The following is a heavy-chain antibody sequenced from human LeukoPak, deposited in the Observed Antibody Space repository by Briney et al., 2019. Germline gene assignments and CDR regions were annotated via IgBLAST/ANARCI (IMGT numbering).Heavy chain of an antibody. J-gene: IGHJ4*02. CDR1: GYTFTSYG. CDR2: INPNSGGT. V-gene: IGHV1-2*06. D-gene: IGHD6-13*01. Sequence: ASVKVSCKASGYTFTSYGISWVRQAPGQGLEWMGRINPNSGGTNYPPKLQGRVPTTRDTSISTAYMDLSRLRSDDTAVYYCATTRRYSSSWLFDYWGQGTLVTVSS. CDR3: ATTRRYSSSWLFDY.